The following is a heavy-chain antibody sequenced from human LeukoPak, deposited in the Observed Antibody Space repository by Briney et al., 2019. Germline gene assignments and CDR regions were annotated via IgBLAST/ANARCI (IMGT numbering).Heavy chain of an antibody. D-gene: IGHD3-10*01. V-gene: IGHV3-53*01. J-gene: IGHJ3*02. Sequence: GGSLRLSCAASGFTVSSNYMNWVRQAPGKGLEWVSVIYSDGNTYYADSVEGRFTISRDNSKNTLYLQMNSLRAEDTAVYYCARDRRLLYFGELFHDAFDIWGQGTMVTVSS. CDR3: ARDRRLLYFGELFHDAFDI. CDR2: IYSDGNT. CDR1: GFTVSSNY.